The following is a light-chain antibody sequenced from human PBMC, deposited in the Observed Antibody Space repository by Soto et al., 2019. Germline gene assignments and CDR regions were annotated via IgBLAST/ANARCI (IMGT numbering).Light chain of an antibody. Sequence: EIVLTQSPGTLSLSPGERATLSCRASQSVSNNYLAWYQQKPGQAPRLLIYGASNRATGIPDRFSGSGSGTEFTLTISSLQRDDFATYYCQQYNTYSPTWTFGQGTRLEIK. J-gene: IGKJ5*01. CDR2: GAS. V-gene: IGKV3-20*01. CDR1: QSVSNNY. CDR3: QQYNTYSPTWT.